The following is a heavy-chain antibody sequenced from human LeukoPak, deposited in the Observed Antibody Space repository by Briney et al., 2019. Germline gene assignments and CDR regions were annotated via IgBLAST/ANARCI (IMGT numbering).Heavy chain of an antibody. CDR2: IYPGDSET. J-gene: IGHJ4*02. V-gene: IGHV5-51*01. D-gene: IGHD3-22*01. CDR3: ARSPNYYYGRSGYSAALDY. Sequence: GESLKISCKDSGYSFTSYWIGWVRQMPGKGLEWMGIIYPGDSETRYSPSFQGQVTFSADKSIITAYLQWSSLKASDTAMYYCARSPNYYYGRSGYSAALDYWGQGTLVTVSS. CDR1: GYSFTSYW.